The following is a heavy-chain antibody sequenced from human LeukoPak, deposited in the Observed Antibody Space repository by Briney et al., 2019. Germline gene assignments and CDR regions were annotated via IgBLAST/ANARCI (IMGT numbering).Heavy chain of an antibody. CDR3: ATTRVCGGVLLRPSCLYFED. D-gene: IGHD3-10*01. Sequence: GGSLRLSCAASGFTFNSYAMSWVRQAPGKGLEWVSGIDYSGGATNYADSVQGRFTVSRDNSKNTLYLQMNNLRAEDTAVYYCATTRVCGGVLLRPSCLYFEDWGQGALVTVSS. J-gene: IGHJ4*02. V-gene: IGHV3-23*01. CDR2: IDYSGGAT. CDR1: GFTFNSYA.